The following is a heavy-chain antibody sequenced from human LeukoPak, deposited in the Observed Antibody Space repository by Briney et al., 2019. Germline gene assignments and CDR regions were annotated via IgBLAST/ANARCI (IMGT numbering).Heavy chain of an antibody. D-gene: IGHD3-16*02. Sequence: PGGSLRLSCAVSGFSFNNHWMSWVRQAAGKRLEWVANIQQDGSESYYVGSVKGRFTISRDSAKNALYLQMDSLRGEDTAVYYCAKSNGYRLVDIWGQGTMVTVSS. CDR3: AKSNGYRLVDI. J-gene: IGHJ3*02. V-gene: IGHV3-7*01. CDR2: IQQDGSES. CDR1: GFSFNNHW.